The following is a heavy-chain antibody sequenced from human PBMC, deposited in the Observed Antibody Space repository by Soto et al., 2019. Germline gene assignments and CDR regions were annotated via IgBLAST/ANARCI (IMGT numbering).Heavy chain of an antibody. V-gene: IGHV3-9*01. D-gene: IGHD6-19*01. CDR2: ISWNSGSI. Sequence: GGSLRLSCAASGFTFDDYAMHWVRQAPGKGLEWVSGISWNSGSIGYADSVKGRFTISRDNAKNSLYLQMNSLRAEDTALYYCAKDFERSGWYEGFAAADYWGQGTLVTVSS. J-gene: IGHJ4*02. CDR3: AKDFERSGWYEGFAAADY. CDR1: GFTFDDYA.